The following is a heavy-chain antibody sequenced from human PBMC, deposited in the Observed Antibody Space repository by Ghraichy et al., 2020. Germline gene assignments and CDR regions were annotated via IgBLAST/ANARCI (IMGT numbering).Heavy chain of an antibody. D-gene: IGHD1-14*01. CDR2: ISGSGGST. Sequence: GGSLRLSCAASGFTFSSYAMSWVRQAPGKGLEWVSAISGSGGSTYYADSVKGRFTISRDNSKNTLYLQMNSLRAEDTAVYYCAKGDTNPYYYYGMDVWGQGTTVTVSS. V-gene: IGHV3-23*01. CDR3: AKGDTNPYYYYGMDV. J-gene: IGHJ6*02. CDR1: GFTFSSYA.